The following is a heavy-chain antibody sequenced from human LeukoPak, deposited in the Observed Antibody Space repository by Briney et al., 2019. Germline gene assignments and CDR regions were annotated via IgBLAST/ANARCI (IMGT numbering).Heavy chain of an antibody. CDR2: IWYDGSNK. D-gene: IGHD3-22*01. V-gene: IGHV3-33*01. J-gene: IGHJ4*02. CDR3: ARSYYYDSSGYYLRDFDY. CDR1: GFTFSSYG. Sequence: GGSPRLSCAASGFTFSSYGMHWVRQAPGKGLEWVAVIWYDGSNKYYADSVKGRFTISRDNSKNTLYLQMNSLRAEDTAVYYCARSYYYDSSGYYLRDFDYWGQGTLVTVSS.